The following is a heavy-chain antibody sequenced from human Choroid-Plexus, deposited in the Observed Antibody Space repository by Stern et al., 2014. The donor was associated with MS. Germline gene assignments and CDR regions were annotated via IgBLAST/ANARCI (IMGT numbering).Heavy chain of an antibody. CDR3: ARGLLGSENAFDI. J-gene: IGHJ3*02. CDR1: GYTFTSYG. Sequence: QVQLQQSGAEVKKPGASVKVSCKASGYTFTSYGISWVRQAPGQGLEWMGWISAYNGNTNYAKKLKGRVNMTTDKSTSPTSMELRSLRSDDTAVYYCARGLLGSENAFDIWGQGTMVTVSS. D-gene: IGHD2-15*01. CDR2: ISAYNGNT. V-gene: IGHV1-18*01.